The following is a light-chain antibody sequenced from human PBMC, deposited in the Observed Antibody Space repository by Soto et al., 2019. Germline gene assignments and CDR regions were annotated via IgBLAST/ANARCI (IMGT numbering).Light chain of an antibody. Sequence: EIVMTQSPATLSVSLGERATLSCRAGQSLDYNLAWYQQKPGQAPRLLIYGASARATGVPARFSGSGSETEFTLTISSVQSEDCAVYFCQQYDNWPQTFGQGTKVDIK. J-gene: IGKJ1*01. CDR2: GAS. CDR1: QSLDYN. CDR3: QQYDNWPQT. V-gene: IGKV3-15*01.